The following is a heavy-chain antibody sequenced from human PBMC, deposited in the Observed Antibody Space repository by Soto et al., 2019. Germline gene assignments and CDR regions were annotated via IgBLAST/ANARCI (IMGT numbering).Heavy chain of an antibody. V-gene: IGHV1-18*01. J-gene: IGHJ4*02. CDR3: ARDKGDGSGSYYGY. Sequence: QVQLVQSEAEVKKPGASVKVACKASGYTFTSYGINWVRQAPGQGLEWKGWISTYNGNTNYAQQLQGRVTMTTDTSTSTAYMELRSLRSDDTAVFYCARDKGDGSGSYYGYWGQGTLVTVSS. CDR2: ISTYNGNT. CDR1: GYTFTSYG. D-gene: IGHD3-10*01.